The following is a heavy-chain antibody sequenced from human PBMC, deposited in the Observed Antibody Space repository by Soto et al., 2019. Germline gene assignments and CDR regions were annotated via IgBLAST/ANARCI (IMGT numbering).Heavy chain of an antibody. CDR2: IIPIFGTT. Sequence: QVQLVQSGAEVKKPGSSVKVSCKASGGTFSNYAITWVRQAPGQGLEWVTRIIPIFGTTNVAQKFQGRVTVTADESTTTAYMELSGLRSDDTVVYYCAKDGGADGYFGNWLDPWGQGTQVTVSS. J-gene: IGHJ5*02. CDR3: AKDGGADGYFGNWLDP. CDR1: GGTFSNYA. D-gene: IGHD5-12*01. V-gene: IGHV1-69*15.